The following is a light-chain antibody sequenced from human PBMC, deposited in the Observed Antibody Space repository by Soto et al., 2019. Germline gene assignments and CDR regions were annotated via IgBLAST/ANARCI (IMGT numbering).Light chain of an antibody. CDR2: DTS. CDR1: QSISNY. V-gene: IGKV3-11*01. J-gene: IGKJ5*01. Sequence: EPVLTQSPATLSLSPGERATLSCRASQSISNYLAWHQQKPDQAPRLLIYDTSKRATGLPSRFRGSWSGTDFTLTIGSPEPEDFAKYECQQRSGSIIFGQGTLLEIK. CDR3: QQRSGSII.